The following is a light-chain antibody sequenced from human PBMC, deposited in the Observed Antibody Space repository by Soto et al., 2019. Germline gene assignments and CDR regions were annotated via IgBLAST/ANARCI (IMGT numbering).Light chain of an antibody. J-gene: IGKJ4*01. CDR3: QQRTHSPLT. CDR1: QSASSY. Sequence: EIVLTQSPATLSLSPGQRATLSCRASQSASSYLAWYQQKPGQAPRLLIYDASNRATGIPARFSGSGSGTDFTLTTSSLEPEYFAVYYCQQRTHSPLTFGGGTKVDIK. V-gene: IGKV3-11*01. CDR2: DAS.